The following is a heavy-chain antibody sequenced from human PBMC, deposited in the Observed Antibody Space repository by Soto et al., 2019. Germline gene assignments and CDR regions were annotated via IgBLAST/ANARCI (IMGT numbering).Heavy chain of an antibody. V-gene: IGHV4-59*01. D-gene: IGHD5-18*01. CDR1: GGSISSYY. CDR2: IYYSGST. Sequence: SKTLSLTCTVSGGSISSYYWSWIRQPPGKGLEWIGYIYYSGSTNYNPSLKSRVTISVDTSKNQFSLKLSSVTAADTAVYYCARDLEDTAMAFDYWGQGTLVTVSS. J-gene: IGHJ4*02. CDR3: ARDLEDTAMAFDY.